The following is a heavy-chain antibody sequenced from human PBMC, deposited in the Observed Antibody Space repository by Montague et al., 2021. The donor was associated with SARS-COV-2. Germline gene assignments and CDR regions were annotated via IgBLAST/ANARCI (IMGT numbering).Heavy chain of an antibody. CDR3: ARGGLDYYDYTMDV. CDR1: GFTFSSYA. J-gene: IGHJ6*03. Sequence: SLRLSCAASGFTFSSYAMSWVRQAPGKGLEWVSAISGSGGSTYYADSVKGRFTISGDNSKNTLYLRMNSLRVDDTAVYYCARGGLDYYDYTMDVWGKGTTVTV. CDR2: ISGSGGST. V-gene: IGHV3-23*01.